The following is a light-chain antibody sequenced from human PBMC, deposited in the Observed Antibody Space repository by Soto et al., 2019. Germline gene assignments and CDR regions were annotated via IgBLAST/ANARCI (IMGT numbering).Light chain of an antibody. Sequence: DLQMTQSPSSLSPSVGDSVTIACRAGQDISNYLNWYQQKPGKAPKVLIYAASSLQSGVPSRFSGSGSGTDFTLTISSLQPEDFATYYCQQSYTTPYTFGQGTKLEIK. CDR2: AAS. CDR3: QQSYTTPYT. V-gene: IGKV1-39*01. J-gene: IGKJ2*01. CDR1: QDISNY.